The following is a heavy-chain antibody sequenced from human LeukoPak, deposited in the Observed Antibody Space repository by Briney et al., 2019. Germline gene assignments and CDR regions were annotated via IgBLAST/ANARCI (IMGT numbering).Heavy chain of an antibody. V-gene: IGHV3-48*01. CDR2: ISSNSDSI. D-gene: IGHD6-6*01. CDR3: ARESSIAARSDGRGGFYYYGMDV. J-gene: IGHJ6*02. Sequence: GGSLRLSCAASGFNFDRFSMNWLRQTPGKGLQWVAYISSNSDSIYYVDSVRGRFTISRDNVKNSLHLQMNSLRVEDSAVYYCARESSIAARSDGRGGFYYYGMDVWGQGTTVTVSS. CDR1: GFNFDRFS.